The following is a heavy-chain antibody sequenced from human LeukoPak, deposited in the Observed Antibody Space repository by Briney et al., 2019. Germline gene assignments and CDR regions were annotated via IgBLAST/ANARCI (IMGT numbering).Heavy chain of an antibody. V-gene: IGHV3-49*03. CDR3: TRGGEGRAYCGGDCYFDY. D-gene: IGHD2-21*02. CDR2: IRSKAYVGTT. CDR1: GFTFGDYA. Sequence: SGGSLRLSCTASGFTFGDYAMSWFRQAPGKGREWVGFIRSKAYVGTTKGAASVKGRFNISRDDSKSIAYLQMNSLKTEDTAVYYCTRGGEGRAYCGGDCYFDYWGQGTLVTVSS. J-gene: IGHJ4*02.